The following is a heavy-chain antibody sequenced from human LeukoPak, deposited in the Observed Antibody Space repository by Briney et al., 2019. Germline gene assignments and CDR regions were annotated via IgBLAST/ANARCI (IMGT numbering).Heavy chain of an antibody. V-gene: IGHV1-69*13. D-gene: IGHD2-2*01. CDR3: ARDVVPAAYYFDY. CDR1: GGTFSSYA. CDR2: IIPIFGTA. Sequence: GASVKVSCTASGGTFSSYAISWVRQAPGQGLEWMGGIIPIFGTANYAQKFQGRVTITADESTSTAYMELSSLRSEDTAVYYCARDVVPAAYYFDYWGQGTLVTVSS. J-gene: IGHJ4*02.